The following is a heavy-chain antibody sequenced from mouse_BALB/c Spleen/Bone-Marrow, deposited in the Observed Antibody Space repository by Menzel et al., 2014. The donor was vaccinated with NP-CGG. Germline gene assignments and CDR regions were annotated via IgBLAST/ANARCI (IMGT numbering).Heavy chain of an antibody. Sequence: EVKVVESGTVLARPGASVKMSCKASGYTFTSYRMHWVKQRPGQGLEWIGTIYPGNSDTTYNQKFKGKAKLTAVTSTSTAYMELSSLTNEDSAVYYCTTLARNYFDYWGQGTTLTVSS. CDR2: IYPGNSDT. CDR1: GYTFTSYR. V-gene: IGHV1-5*01. CDR3: TTLARNYFDY. J-gene: IGHJ2*01.